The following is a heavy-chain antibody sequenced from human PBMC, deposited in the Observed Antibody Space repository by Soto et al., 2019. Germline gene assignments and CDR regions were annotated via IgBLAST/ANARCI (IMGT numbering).Heavy chain of an antibody. CDR3: ARHAYYYGSGSYSFSSYYYYGMDV. V-gene: IGHV4-39*01. CDR2: IYYSGST. J-gene: IGHJ6*02. CDR1: GGSISSSSYY. Sequence: SETLSLTCTVSGGSISSSSYYWGWIRQPPGKGLERIGSIYYSGSTYYNPSLKSRVTISVDTSKNQFSLKLSSVTAADTAVYYCARHAYYYGSGSYSFSSYYYYGMDVWGQGTTVTVS. D-gene: IGHD3-10*01.